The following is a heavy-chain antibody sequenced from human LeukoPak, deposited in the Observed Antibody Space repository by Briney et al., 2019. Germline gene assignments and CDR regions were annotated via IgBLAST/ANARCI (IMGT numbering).Heavy chain of an antibody. J-gene: IGHJ4*02. CDR2: ISWNSGSI. D-gene: IGHD6-13*01. Sequence: GGSLRLSCAASGFTFDDYAMHWVRQAPGKGLEWVSGISWNSGSIGYADSVKGRFTISRDNAKNSLYLQMNSLRAEDTALYYCAKDFRESAAAGTVGDYWGQGTLVTVSS. V-gene: IGHV3-9*01. CDR3: AKDFRESAAAGTVGDY. CDR1: GFTFDDYA.